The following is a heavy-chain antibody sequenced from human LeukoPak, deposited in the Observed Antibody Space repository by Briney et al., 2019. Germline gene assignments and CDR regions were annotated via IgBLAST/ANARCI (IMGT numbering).Heavy chain of an antibody. J-gene: IGHJ4*02. CDR2: IKQDGSEK. CDR1: GFTFSSCA. V-gene: IGHV3-7*01. Sequence: PGGSLRLSCAASGFTFSSCAMSWVRQAPGKGQEWVANIKQDGSEKYYVDSVKGRFTISRDNAKNSLYLQMNSLRAEDTAVYYCARDLQLGGQGTLVTVSS. D-gene: IGHD1-1*01. CDR3: ARDLQL.